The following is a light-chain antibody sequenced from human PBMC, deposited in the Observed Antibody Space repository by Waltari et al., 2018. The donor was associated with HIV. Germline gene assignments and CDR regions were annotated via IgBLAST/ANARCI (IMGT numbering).Light chain of an antibody. Sequence: EIVLTQSTGTLSVSPGDRATLSCRASQSVTGDYVAWYQQKPGQAPRLLIYDASNRATGLPDRFSGSGSGTDFTLTISRLEPEDFAVYYCQQYGGSPRTFGQGTKLEIK. CDR3: QQYGGSPRT. J-gene: IGKJ2*01. CDR1: QSVTGDY. V-gene: IGKV3-20*01. CDR2: DAS.